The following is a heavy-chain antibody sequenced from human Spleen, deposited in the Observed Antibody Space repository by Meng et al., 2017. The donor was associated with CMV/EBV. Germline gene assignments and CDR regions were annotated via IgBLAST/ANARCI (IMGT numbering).Heavy chain of an antibody. Sequence: ASVQVSCKASGYTLTSYYMHWVRQAPGQGLEWMGIINPSGGSTSYAQKFQGRVTMTRDTSTSTVYMELSSLRSEDTAVYYCARDFALDIVVVPAAYYYYGMDVWGQGTTVTVSS. CDR1: GYTLTSYY. D-gene: IGHD2-2*03. V-gene: IGHV1-46*01. J-gene: IGHJ6*02. CDR3: ARDFALDIVVVPAAYYYYGMDV. CDR2: INPSGGST.